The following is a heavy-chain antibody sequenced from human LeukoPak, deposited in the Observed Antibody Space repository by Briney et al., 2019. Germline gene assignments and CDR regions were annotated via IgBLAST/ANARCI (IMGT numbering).Heavy chain of an antibody. CDR3: ASSGHDSSGYFDY. V-gene: IGHV1-2*02. CDR2: INPNSGGT. J-gene: IGHJ4*02. D-gene: IGHD3-22*01. CDR1: GYTFTSCY. Sequence: ASVKVPCKASGYTFTSCYMHWVRQAPGQGLEGMGWINPNSGGTNYAQKFQGRLTMNRDTSISIAYMELRRLRSDDTAVYYRASSGHDSSGYFDYWGQGTLVTVSS.